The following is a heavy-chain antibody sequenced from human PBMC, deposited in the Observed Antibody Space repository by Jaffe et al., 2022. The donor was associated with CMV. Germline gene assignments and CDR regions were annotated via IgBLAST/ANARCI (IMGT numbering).Heavy chain of an antibody. D-gene: IGHD3-22*01. V-gene: IGHV3-33*08. Sequence: QVQLVESGGGVVQPGRSLRLSCAASGFTFSSYGMHWVRQAPGKGLEWVAVIWYDGSNKYYADSVKGRFTISRDNSKNTLYLQMNSLRAEDTAVYYCARDLMRTMIVVLHGGMDVWGKGTTVTVSS. CDR2: IWYDGSNK. CDR1: GFTFSSYG. CDR3: ARDLMRTMIVVLHGGMDV. J-gene: IGHJ6*04.